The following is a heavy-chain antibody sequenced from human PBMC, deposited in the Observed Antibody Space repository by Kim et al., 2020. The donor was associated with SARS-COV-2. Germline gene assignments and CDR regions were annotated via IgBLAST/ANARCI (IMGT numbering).Heavy chain of an antibody. V-gene: IGHV4-31*03. CDR3: ASLYSNYYYYYGMDV. D-gene: IGHD4-4*01. Sequence: SETLSLTCTVSGGSISSGGYYWSWIRQHPGKGLEWIGYIYYSGSTYYNPSLKSRVTISVDTSKNQFSLKLSSVTAADTAVYYCASLYSNYYYYYGMDVWGQGTTVTVSS. CDR2: IYYSGST. CDR1: GGSISSGGYY. J-gene: IGHJ6*02.